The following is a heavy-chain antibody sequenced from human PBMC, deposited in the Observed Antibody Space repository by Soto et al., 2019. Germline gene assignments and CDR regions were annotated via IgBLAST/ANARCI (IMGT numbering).Heavy chain of an antibody. Sequence: PGGSLRLSCAASGFTFSSYAMSWVRQAPGKGLEWVSAISGSGGSTYYADSVKGRFTISRDNSKNTLYLQMNSLRAEDTAVYYSAKSPSSTSVHYYYYYMDVWGKGTTVTVSS. CDR1: GFTFSSYA. CDR3: AKSPSSTSVHYYYYYMDV. V-gene: IGHV3-23*01. D-gene: IGHD2-2*01. CDR2: ISGSGGST. J-gene: IGHJ6*03.